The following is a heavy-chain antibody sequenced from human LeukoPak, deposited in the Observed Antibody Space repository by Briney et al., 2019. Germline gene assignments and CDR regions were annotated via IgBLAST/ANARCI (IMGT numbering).Heavy chain of an antibody. J-gene: IGHJ4*02. D-gene: IGHD1-26*01. Sequence: GGSLRLSCVASGFTFSTYGMSWVRQAPGKGLGWDSATSRVGVDTYFADSVKARFSVSRDNSRNTPFLEMNSLIAEHPAVYFWAKDVGANTYYFAYGSLGTLVTVP. CDR1: GFTFSTYG. V-gene: IGHV3-23*01. CDR2: TSRVGVDT. CDR3: AKDVGANTYYFAY.